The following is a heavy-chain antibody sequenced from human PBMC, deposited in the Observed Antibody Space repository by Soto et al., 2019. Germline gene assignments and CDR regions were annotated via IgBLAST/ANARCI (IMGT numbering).Heavy chain of an antibody. V-gene: IGHV4-59*01. J-gene: IGHJ4*02. CDR2: IFYSGST. CDR3: ARRYGDAVDF. CDR1: GGSISSYY. D-gene: IGHD4-17*01. Sequence: QVQLQESGPGLVKPSETLSLTCTVSGGSISSYYWSWIRQPPGKRLEWIGYIFYSGSTNYNPSLXSXVXIXXDTSKNQFSLKLSSVTAADTAVYYCARRYGDAVDFWGQGTLVTVSS.